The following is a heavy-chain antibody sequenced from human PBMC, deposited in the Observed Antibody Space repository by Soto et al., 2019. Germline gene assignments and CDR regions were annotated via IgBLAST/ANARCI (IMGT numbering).Heavy chain of an antibody. CDR2: IYYSGST. Sequence: SETLSLTCTISGGSISSDNYYWGWIRQPPGKGLEWIGSIYYSGSTYYSPSLKSRVTISVDTSKNQFSLKLSSVTAADTAVYYCASDIADRPDVGFDYWGHGTLVTVSS. J-gene: IGHJ4*01. V-gene: IGHV4-39*01. CDR1: GGSISSDNYY. D-gene: IGHD6-6*01. CDR3: ASDIADRPDVGFDY.